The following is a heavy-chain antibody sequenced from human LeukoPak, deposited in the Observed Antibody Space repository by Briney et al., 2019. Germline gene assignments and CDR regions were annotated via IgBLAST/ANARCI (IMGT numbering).Heavy chain of an antibody. CDR3: ARHFRGTTSTWYTHWFDP. D-gene: IGHD6-13*01. V-gene: IGHV4-39*01. CDR1: GASISSNIYY. J-gene: IGHJ5*02. Sequence: SETLSLTCTVSGASISSNIYYWDWIRRPPGKGLEWIGTIYYNGRTYYNPSLKSRVTISVDTSKNQFSLNLNSVTAADTAVYYCARHFRGTTSTWYTHWFDPWGQGTLVTVSS. CDR2: IYYNGRT.